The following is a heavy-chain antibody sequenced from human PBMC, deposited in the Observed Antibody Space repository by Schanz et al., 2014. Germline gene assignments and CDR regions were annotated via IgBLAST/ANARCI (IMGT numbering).Heavy chain of an antibody. D-gene: IGHD2-15*01. CDR2: VSSDGNND. CDR1: GFTFSTHA. J-gene: IGHJ6*02. CDR3: ARDFLLEQLGYSHYYYAMDV. Sequence: VQLVESGGGLVQPGKSLRLSCAASGFTFSTHAMHWVRQAPGKGLEWVALVSSDGNNDYYTDSVKGRFTISRDNAKNSLFLQMNSLRAEDTAVYYCARDFLLEQLGYSHYYYAMDVWGQGTTVTVSS. V-gene: IGHV3-30*03.